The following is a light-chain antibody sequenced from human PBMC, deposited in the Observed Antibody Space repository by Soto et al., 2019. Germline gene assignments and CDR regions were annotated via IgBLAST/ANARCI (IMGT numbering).Light chain of an antibody. J-gene: IGLJ2*01. CDR2: EAT. V-gene: IGLV2-8*01. CDR1: SSDVGGYKY. Sequence: QSVLTQPPSASGSPGQSVTISCTGTSSDVGGYKYVSWYQQHPGKAPKIMIYEATKRPSGVPDRFSGSKSGNTASLTVSGLQAEDEADYYCSSYAGANTVVFGGGTKLTVL. CDR3: SSYAGANTVV.